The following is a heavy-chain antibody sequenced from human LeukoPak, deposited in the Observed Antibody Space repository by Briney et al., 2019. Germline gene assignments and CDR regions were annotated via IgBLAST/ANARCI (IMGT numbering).Heavy chain of an antibody. CDR2: IIPIFGTA. V-gene: IGHV1-69*05. Sequence: ASVKVSCKASGGTFSSYAISWVRQAPGQGLEWMGGIIPIFGTANYAQKFQGRVTITTDESTSTAYMELSSLRSEDTAVYYCARGSIAARRNQNFDCWGQGTLVTVSS. CDR1: GGTFSSYA. J-gene: IGHJ4*02. CDR3: ARGSIAARRNQNFDC. D-gene: IGHD6-6*01.